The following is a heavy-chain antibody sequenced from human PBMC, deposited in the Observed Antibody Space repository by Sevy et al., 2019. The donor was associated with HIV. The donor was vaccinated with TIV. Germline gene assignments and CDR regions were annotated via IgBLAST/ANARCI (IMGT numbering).Heavy chain of an antibody. CDR3: TTSLENGSGGPTYTMGL. CDR2: IVPIFYTT. V-gene: IGHV1-69*13. Sequence: ASVKVSCKATGGIFSSHAISWVRQAPGQGLEWMGGIVPIFYTTKYAQKFQDRVTITADESTRTAYMELSSLRSGDTAIYYCTTSLENGSGGPTYTMGLWGQGTTVSVSS. J-gene: IGHJ6*02. D-gene: IGHD3-10*01. CDR1: GGIFSSHA.